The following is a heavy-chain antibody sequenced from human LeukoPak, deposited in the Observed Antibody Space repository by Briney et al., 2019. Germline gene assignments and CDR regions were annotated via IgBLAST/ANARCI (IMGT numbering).Heavy chain of an antibody. CDR2: ISGSGGST. CDR1: GFTFSSYA. D-gene: IGHD3-22*01. J-gene: IGHJ4*02. Sequence: GGSLRLSCAASGFTFSSYAMSWVRQTPGKGLEWVSAISGSGGSTYYADSVKGRFTISRDNSKNTLYLQMNSLRAEDTAVYYCAKYYYDSSGYYTGVSYFDYWGQGTLVTVSS. CDR3: AKYYYDSSGYYTGVSYFDY. V-gene: IGHV3-23*01.